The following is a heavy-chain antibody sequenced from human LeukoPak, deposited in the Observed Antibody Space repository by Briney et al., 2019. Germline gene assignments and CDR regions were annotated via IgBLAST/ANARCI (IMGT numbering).Heavy chain of an antibody. CDR3: ARYALYDFWSGSDY. Sequence: PSQTLSLTCTVSGGSISSGDYYWSWICQPPGKGLEWIGYIYYSGSTYYNPSLKSRVTISVDTSKNQFSLKLSSVTAADTAVYYCARYALYDFWSGSDYWGQGTPVTVSS. CDR1: GGSISSGDYY. J-gene: IGHJ4*02. CDR2: IYYSGST. V-gene: IGHV4-30-4*08. D-gene: IGHD3-3*01.